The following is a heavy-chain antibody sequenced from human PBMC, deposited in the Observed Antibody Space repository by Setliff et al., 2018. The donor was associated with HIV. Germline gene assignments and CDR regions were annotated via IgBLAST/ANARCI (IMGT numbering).Heavy chain of an antibody. Sequence: PSETLSLTCTVSGGSINTYYWSWIRQPAGKGLEWIGRIYISGSTNYNPSLKSRVTISVDTSKNQFSLKLSSVTAADTAVYYCARVIMAVAGTPYHFWFDPWGQGTLVTVSS. CDR1: GGSINTYY. V-gene: IGHV4-4*07. J-gene: IGHJ5*02. CDR3: ARVIMAVAGTPYHFWFDP. CDR2: IYISGST. D-gene: IGHD6-19*01.